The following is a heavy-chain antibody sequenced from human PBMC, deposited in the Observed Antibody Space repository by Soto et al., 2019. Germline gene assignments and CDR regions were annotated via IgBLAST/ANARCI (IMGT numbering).Heavy chain of an antibody. J-gene: IGHJ5*02. CDR1: GGTFSSYA. Sequence: SVKVSCKASGGTFSSYAISWVRQAPGQGLEWMGGIIPIFGTANYAQKFQGRVTITADESTSTAYMELSSLRSEDTAVYYCARDLETMVRGVIGWFDPWGQGTLVTVSS. CDR2: IIPIFGTA. V-gene: IGHV1-69*13. CDR3: ARDLETMVRGVIGWFDP. D-gene: IGHD3-10*01.